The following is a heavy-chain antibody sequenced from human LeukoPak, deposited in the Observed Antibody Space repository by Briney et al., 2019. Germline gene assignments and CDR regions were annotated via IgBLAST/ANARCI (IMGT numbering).Heavy chain of an antibody. CDR3: TRDRGVYSGYDSHYFDY. CDR2: IRCKAYGGTT. D-gene: IGHD5-12*01. J-gene: IGHJ4*02. V-gene: IGHV3-49*03. CDR1: GFTFGDYA. Sequence: GGSLRLSCTASGFTFGDYAMNWFRQAPGKGLEWVGFIRCKAYGGTTEYAASVKGRFTISRDDSKSIAYLQMNSLKSEDTAVYYCTRDRGVYSGYDSHYFDYWGQGTLVTVSS.